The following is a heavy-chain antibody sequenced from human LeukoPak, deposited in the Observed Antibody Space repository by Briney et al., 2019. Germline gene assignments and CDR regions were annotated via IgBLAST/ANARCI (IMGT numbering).Heavy chain of an antibody. CDR3: ARRRWLGDY. V-gene: IGHV3-30-3*01. J-gene: IGHJ4*02. D-gene: IGHD4-17*01. Sequence: NPGGSLRLSCAASGFTFSNYAMSWVRQAPGKGLEWVAVISYDGSNKYYADSVKGRFTISRDNSKNTLYLQMNSLRAEDTAVYYCARRRWLGDYWGQGTLATVSS. CDR1: GFTFSNYA. CDR2: ISYDGSNK.